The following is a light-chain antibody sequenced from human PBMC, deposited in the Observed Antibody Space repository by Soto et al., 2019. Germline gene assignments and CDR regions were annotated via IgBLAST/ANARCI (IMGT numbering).Light chain of an antibody. J-gene: IGKJ4*01. Sequence: EIALTQSPGTLSLSPGERATLSCRASQSVSSSYLAWYQQKPGQAPRLLIYGASSRATGIPDRFSGSGSGTDFTLTISRLEPEDFAVYYCQLYGSSPGTFGGGTKVEIK. CDR2: GAS. CDR3: QLYGSSPGT. CDR1: QSVSSSY. V-gene: IGKV3-20*01.